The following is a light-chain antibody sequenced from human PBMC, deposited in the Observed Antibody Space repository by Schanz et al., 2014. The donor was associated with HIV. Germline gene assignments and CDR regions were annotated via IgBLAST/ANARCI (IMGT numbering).Light chain of an antibody. CDR1: QTFRSSY. CDR2: GAS. Sequence: EIVLTQSPGTLSLSPGERATLSCRASQTFRSSYLAWYQQKPGQAPSLLLYGASYRATGIPARFSGSGSGTEFTLTISGLQSEDFAVYYCQQYGSPPWTFGQGTKVEV. V-gene: IGKV3-20*01. J-gene: IGKJ1*01. CDR3: QQYGSPPWT.